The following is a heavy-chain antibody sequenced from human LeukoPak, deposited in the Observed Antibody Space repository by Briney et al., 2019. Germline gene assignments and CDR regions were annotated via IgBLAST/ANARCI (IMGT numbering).Heavy chain of an antibody. CDR2: INPSGGST. CDR3: ARGGLTGYSSSWYGDYYYYYMDV. CDR1: GYTFTSYY. J-gene: IGHJ6*03. V-gene: IGHV1-46*01. D-gene: IGHD6-13*01. Sequence: ASVKVSCKASGYTFTSYYMHWVRQAPGQGLEWMGIINPSGGSTSYAQKFQGRVTMTRDMSTSTVYMELSSLRSEDTAVYYCARGGLTGYSSSWYGDYYYYYMDVWGKGTTVTVSS.